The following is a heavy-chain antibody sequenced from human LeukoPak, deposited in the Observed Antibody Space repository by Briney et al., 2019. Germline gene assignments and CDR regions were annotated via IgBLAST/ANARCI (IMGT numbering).Heavy chain of an antibody. Sequence: PSETLSLTCAVYGGSFSGYYWSWIRQPPGKGLEWIGEINPSGSTNYNPSLKSRVTISVDTSKNQFSLKLSSVTAADTAVYYCARGGGSSSYRFDPWGQGTLVTVSS. D-gene: IGHD6-13*01. CDR2: INPSGST. J-gene: IGHJ5*02. CDR3: ARGGGSSSYRFDP. V-gene: IGHV4-34*01. CDR1: GGSFSGYY.